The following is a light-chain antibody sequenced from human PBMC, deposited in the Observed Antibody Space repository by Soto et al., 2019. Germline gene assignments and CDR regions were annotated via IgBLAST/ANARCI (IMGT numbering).Light chain of an antibody. J-gene: IGLJ1*01. Sequence: QSALTQPASVSGSPGQSITISCTGTSSNFGNYNLVPWYQQHPAKAPKRILFEVNKRPSGVSGRFSGSKSGNPASLTISGLQAEDEADYYCCSFTSSNTHVFGTGTKLTVL. V-gene: IGLV2-23*02. CDR3: CSFTSSNTHV. CDR2: EVN. CDR1: SSNFGNYNL.